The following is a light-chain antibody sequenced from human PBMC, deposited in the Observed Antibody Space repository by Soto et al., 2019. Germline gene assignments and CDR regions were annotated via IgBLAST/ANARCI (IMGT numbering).Light chain of an antibody. CDR3: QQSYSTRYT. Sequence: DIQMTQSPSSLSASVGDRVTITCRASQSIRSYLNWYQQKPGKAPKLLIYAASSLQSGVPSRFSGSGSGTDFTHTISRLQPEDFATDYCQQSYSTRYTFGQGTKLEIK. J-gene: IGKJ2*01. CDR2: AAS. V-gene: IGKV1-39*01. CDR1: QSIRSY.